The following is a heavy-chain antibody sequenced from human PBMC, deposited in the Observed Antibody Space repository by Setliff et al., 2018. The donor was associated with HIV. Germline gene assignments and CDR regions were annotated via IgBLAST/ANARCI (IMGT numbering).Heavy chain of an antibody. CDR1: GFTFDDYG. V-gene: IGHV3-20*04. CDR2: INWNGGST. CDR3: TRHHGTRTGYQRSPYFPY. D-gene: IGHD1-1*01. J-gene: IGHJ4*02. Sequence: GGSLRLSCAASGFTFDDYGMSWVRQAPGKGLEWVSGINWNGGSTGYADSVKGRFTISRDNSKNTLSLQMNSLRPEDTAVYYCTRHHGTRTGYQRSPYFPYWGQGSLVTVSS.